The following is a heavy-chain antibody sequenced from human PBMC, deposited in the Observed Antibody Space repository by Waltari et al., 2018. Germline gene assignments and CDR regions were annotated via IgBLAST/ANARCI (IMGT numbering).Heavy chain of an antibody. J-gene: IGHJ4*02. CDR3: ARESDY. CDR2: ISWNSGSI. CDR1: GFTFDDYA. Sequence: EVQLVESGGGLVQPGRSLRLSCAASGFTFDDYAMPWVRQVPGKGLEWVSGISWNSGSIGYADSVKGRFTISRDNAKNSLYLQMNSLRAEDTAVYYCARESDYWGREPWSPSPQ. V-gene: IGHV3-9*01.